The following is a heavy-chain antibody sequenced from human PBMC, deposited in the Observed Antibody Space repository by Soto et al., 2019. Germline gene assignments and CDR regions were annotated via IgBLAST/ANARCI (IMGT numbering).Heavy chain of an antibody. D-gene: IGHD5-18*01. Sequence: GASVKVSCKASGYTFTSYAMHWVRQAPGQRLEWMGWINAGNGNTKYSQKFQGRVTITRDTSASTAYMELSSLRSEDTAVYYCARDRMWIQLSYYISTDAFDIWGQGTMVTVSS. V-gene: IGHV1-3*01. CDR2: INAGNGNT. CDR1: GYTFTSYA. J-gene: IGHJ3*02. CDR3: ARDRMWIQLSYYISTDAFDI.